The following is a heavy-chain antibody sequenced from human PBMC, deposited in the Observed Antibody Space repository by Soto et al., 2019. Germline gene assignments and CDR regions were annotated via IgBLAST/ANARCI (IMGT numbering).Heavy chain of an antibody. J-gene: IGHJ4*02. CDR2: ISGSGGST. Sequence: GGSLRLSCAASGFTFSSYAMSWVRQAPGKGLEWVSAISGSGGSTYYADSVKGRFTISRDNSKNTLYLQMNSLRAEDTAVYYCAKNPTGKYYYDSSGQFDYWGRGTLVTVSS. D-gene: IGHD3-22*01. V-gene: IGHV3-23*01. CDR1: GFTFSSYA. CDR3: AKNPTGKYYYDSSGQFDY.